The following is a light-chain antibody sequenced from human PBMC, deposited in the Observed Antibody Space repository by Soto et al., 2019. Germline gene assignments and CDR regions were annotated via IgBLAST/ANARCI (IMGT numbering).Light chain of an antibody. J-gene: IGKJ5*01. CDR2: GVS. CDR3: QQLNHYPLT. V-gene: IGKV1-9*01. CDR1: QGSPTY. Sequence: DIQLTQPPSFLSASVGDRVTVTCRASQGSPTYLAWYQQKPGKAPKLLIYGVSTLQNGVPSRFSGAGSGTEFTLTITSLQPEDSATYYCQQLNHYPLTFGQATRM.